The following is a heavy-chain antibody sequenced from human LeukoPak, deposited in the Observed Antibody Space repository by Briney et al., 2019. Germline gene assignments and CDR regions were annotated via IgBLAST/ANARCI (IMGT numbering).Heavy chain of an antibody. D-gene: IGHD1-26*01. CDR1: GYTFTSYA. CDR3: AKSGGATKGKAFDI. J-gene: IGHJ3*02. CDR2: INTNTGNP. Sequence: ASVKVSCKASGYTFTSYAMNWVRQAPGQGLEWMGWINTNTGNPTYAQGFTGRFVFSLDTSVSTAYLQISSLKAEDTAVYYCAKSGGATKGKAFDIWGQGTMVTVSS. V-gene: IGHV7-4-1*02.